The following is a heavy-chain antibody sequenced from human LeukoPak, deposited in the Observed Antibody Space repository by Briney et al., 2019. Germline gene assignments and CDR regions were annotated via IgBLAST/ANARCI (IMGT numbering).Heavy chain of an antibody. CDR3: ARDPSYDFWSGYQNWFDP. V-gene: IGHV3-7*03. Sequence: GGSLRRSCAASGFTCSSYWMSWVRQAPGEGLEWVAKINQDGTEKAYVDSVRGRFTISRDNAKNSLFLQMNSLRAEDTAVYYCARDPSYDFWSGYQNWFDPWGQGTLVTVSS. J-gene: IGHJ5*02. CDR1: GFTCSSYW. CDR2: INQDGTEK. D-gene: IGHD3-3*01.